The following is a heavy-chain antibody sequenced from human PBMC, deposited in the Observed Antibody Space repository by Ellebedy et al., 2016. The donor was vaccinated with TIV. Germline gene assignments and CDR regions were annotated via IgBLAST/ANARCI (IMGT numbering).Heavy chain of an antibody. CDR1: GFTFSSYA. D-gene: IGHD3-10*01. J-gene: IGHJ4*02. V-gene: IGHV3-30-3*01. Sequence: GESLKISXAASGFTFSSYAMHWVRQAPGKGLEWVAVISYDGSNKYYADSVKGRFTISRDNSKNTLYLQMNSLRAEDTAVYYCARDAGMVRGVNIDYWGQGTLVTVSS. CDR2: ISYDGSNK. CDR3: ARDAGMVRGVNIDY.